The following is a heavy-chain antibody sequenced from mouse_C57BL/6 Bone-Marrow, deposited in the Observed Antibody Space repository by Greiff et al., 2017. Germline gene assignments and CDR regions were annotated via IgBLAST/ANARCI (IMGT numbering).Heavy chain of an antibody. CDR1: GFTFSSYT. CDR3: ARHDYYGNYAAYYYAMDY. J-gene: IGHJ4*01. V-gene: IGHV5-9*01. CDR2: ISGGGGNT. D-gene: IGHD2-1*01. Sequence: EVKLVESGGGLVKPGGSLKLSCAASGFTFSSYTMSWVRQTPEKRLEWVATISGGGGNTYYPDSVKGRFTISRDNAKNTLYLQMSSLRSEDTALYYCARHDYYGNYAAYYYAMDYWGQGTSVTVSS.